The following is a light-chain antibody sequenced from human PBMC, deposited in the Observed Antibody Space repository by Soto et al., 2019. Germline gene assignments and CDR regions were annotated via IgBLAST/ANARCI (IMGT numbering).Light chain of an antibody. J-gene: IGKJ5*01. CDR3: QQYGNLPT. V-gene: IGKV3-20*01. Sequence: IVLTQSPGTLSLSPGERATLSCRASPSVRSTYLAWYQHKPGQAPRLLLYDVSTSATDIPDRFSGSGSGTDFTLTISRLEPEDFAVYYFQQYGNLPTFGQGTRLEI. CDR2: DVS. CDR1: PSVRSTY.